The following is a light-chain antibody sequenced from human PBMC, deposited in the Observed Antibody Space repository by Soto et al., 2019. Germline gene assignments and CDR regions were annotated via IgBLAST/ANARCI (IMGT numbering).Light chain of an antibody. Sequence: EIVMTQSPATLSVSVGERATLSCRASHSVSSKLAWYQQKSGQAPRLLIYGASTRATDIPARFSGSGSGTEFTLTISSLQSEDFAVYYCQQYNDWPPQLTFGGGTKVEIK. CDR3: QQYNDWPPQLT. J-gene: IGKJ4*01. CDR2: GAS. CDR1: HSVSSK. V-gene: IGKV3-15*01.